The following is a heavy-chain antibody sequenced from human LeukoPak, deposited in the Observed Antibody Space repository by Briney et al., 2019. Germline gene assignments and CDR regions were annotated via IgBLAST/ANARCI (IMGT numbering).Heavy chain of an antibody. CDR1: GFTFSSYG. Sequence: GGSLRLSCAASGFTFSSYGMHWVRQAPGKGLKWVAFIRYDAITQYYSDSVKGRFTISRDNSKNTLYLQMGSLRVEDTAVYYCARDGIATNDYWGQGTLVTVSS. V-gene: IGHV3-30*02. CDR2: IRYDAITQ. D-gene: IGHD5-24*01. J-gene: IGHJ4*02. CDR3: ARDGIATNDY.